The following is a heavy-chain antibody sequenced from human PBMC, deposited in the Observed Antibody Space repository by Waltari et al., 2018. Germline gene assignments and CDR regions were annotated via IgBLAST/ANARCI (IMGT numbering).Heavy chain of an antibody. Sequence: QVQLVESGGGVVQPGRPVRLSCDASGFHFSRYCRQWDRQAPGKGLEWVAVIWYDGSNKYYADSVKGRFTISRDNSKNTLYLQMNSLRAEDTAVYYCARDWGESQYYFEYWGQGTLVTVSS. V-gene: IGHV3-33*01. CDR2: IWYDGSNK. CDR3: ARDWGESQYYFEY. D-gene: IGHD3-16*01. J-gene: IGHJ4*02. CDR1: GFHFSRYC.